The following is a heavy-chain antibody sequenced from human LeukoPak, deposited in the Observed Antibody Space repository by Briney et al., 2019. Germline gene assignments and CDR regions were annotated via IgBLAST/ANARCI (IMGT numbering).Heavy chain of an antibody. CDR1: GGSVSSRSYY. V-gene: IGHV4-61*01. Sequence: SETLSLTCTVSGGSVSSRSYYWGWIRQPPGKGLEWIGYIYYSGSTNYNPSLKSRVTISVATYKNQFSLKLSSVTAADTAVYYCASALYSSSHFDYWGQGTLVTVSS. J-gene: IGHJ4*02. D-gene: IGHD6-6*01. CDR3: ASALYSSSHFDY. CDR2: IYYSGST.